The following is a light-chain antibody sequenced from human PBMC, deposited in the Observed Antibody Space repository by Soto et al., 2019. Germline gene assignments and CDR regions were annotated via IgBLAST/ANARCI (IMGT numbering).Light chain of an antibody. CDR3: CSYAGHDNYV. V-gene: IGLV2-8*01. J-gene: IGLJ1*01. CDR1: SSDVGGYNY. CDR2: EVN. Sequence: QSVLAQPPSASGSPGQSVTISCTGTSSDVGGYNYVSWYQQHPGKAPKLIIYEVNKRPSGVPDRFSGAKSGNTASLSVSGLQAEDEADYYCCSYAGHDNYVFGTGTKVTVL.